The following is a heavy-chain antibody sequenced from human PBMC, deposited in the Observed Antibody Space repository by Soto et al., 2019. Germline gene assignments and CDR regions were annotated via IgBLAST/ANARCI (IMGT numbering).Heavy chain of an antibody. D-gene: IGHD3-10*01. CDR1: GFTFGTTD. V-gene: IGHV3-23*01. J-gene: IGHJ5*02. CDR3: VKNSGWFNT. Sequence: QLLQSGGGLVQPGGSLTLSCAASGFTFGTTDMSWGRQAPGEGLEWVSTIDGSGGITYYADSVKGRFTISRDNSRNTVYRQMNSLRGDDTALYYCVKNSGWFNTWGQGALVTVSS. CDR2: IDGSGGIT.